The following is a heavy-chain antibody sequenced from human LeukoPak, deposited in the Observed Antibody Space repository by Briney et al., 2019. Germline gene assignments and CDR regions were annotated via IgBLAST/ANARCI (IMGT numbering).Heavy chain of an antibody. D-gene: IGHD5-24*01. CDR2: ITTGGGSK. Sequence: GGPLRLSCVASGFTFSNYAMRWIRQAPGKGLEYVSSITTGGGSKYYAHSVRGRFTISRDNSKSTLYLQMDSLRVEDTAVYYCATTPTRDGYNPGYYFDYWGQGTLVTVSS. CDR3: ATTPTRDGYNPGYYFDY. CDR1: GFTFSNYA. V-gene: IGHV3-23*01. J-gene: IGHJ4*02.